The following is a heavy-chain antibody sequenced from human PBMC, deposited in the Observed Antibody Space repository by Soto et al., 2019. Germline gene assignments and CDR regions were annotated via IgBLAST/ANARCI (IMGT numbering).Heavy chain of an antibody. CDR2: ISAYNGNT. Sequence: VGSVKVSCKASGYTFTSYGISWVRQAPGQGLEWMGWISAYNGNTNYAQKLQGRVTMTTDTSTSTAYMELRSLRSDDTAVYYCARSYSGYDLPQTHRQGYLLYYGMDAWGQGTTL. CDR3: ARSYSGYDLPQTHRQGYLLYYGMDA. CDR1: GYTFTSYG. J-gene: IGHJ6*01. D-gene: IGHD5-12*01. V-gene: IGHV1-18*01.